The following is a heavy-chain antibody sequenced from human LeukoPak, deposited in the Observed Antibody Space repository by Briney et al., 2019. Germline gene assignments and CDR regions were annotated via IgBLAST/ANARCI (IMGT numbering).Heavy chain of an antibody. V-gene: IGHV3-48*04. CDR3: ARDSYRYYDSSGYPDY. CDR2: ISSSSTI. CDR1: GFTFSSYS. J-gene: IGHJ4*02. Sequence: GGSLRLSCAASGFTFSSYSMNWVRQAPGKGLEWVSYISSSSTIYYADSVKGRFTISRDNAKNSLYLQMNSLRAEDTAVYYCARDSYRYYDSSGYPDYWGQGTLVTVSS. D-gene: IGHD3-22*01.